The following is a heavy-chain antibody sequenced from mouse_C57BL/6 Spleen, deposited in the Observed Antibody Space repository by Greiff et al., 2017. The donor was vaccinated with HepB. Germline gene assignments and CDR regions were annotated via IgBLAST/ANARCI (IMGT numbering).Heavy chain of an antibody. D-gene: IGHD2-2*01. V-gene: IGHV10-3*01. J-gene: IGHJ3*01. CDR2: IRSKSSNYAT. CDR1: GFTFNTYA. Sequence: EVQRVESGGGLVQPKGSLKLSCAASGFTFNTYAMHWVRQAPGKGLEWVARIRSKSSNYATYYADSVKDRFTISRDDSQSMLYLQMNNLKTEDTAMYYCVRGGGYPAWFAYWGQGTLVTVSA. CDR3: VRGGGYPAWFAY.